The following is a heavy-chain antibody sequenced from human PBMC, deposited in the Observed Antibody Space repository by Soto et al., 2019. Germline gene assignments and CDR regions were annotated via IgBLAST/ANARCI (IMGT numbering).Heavy chain of an antibody. CDR1: GFTFASYW. Sequence: EVQVVESGGASVQPGGSLRLSCAASGFTFASYWIHWVRQVPGKGLLWMSRIKGDETTSSYVDSVKGRFTISRDNAKNTVYLQMNSLRAEDTAVYYCVRGAFHSYYLDYWGRGTLVTVSS. J-gene: IGHJ4*02. CDR2: IKGDETTS. CDR3: VRGAFHSYYLDY. V-gene: IGHV3-74*01. D-gene: IGHD3-3*02.